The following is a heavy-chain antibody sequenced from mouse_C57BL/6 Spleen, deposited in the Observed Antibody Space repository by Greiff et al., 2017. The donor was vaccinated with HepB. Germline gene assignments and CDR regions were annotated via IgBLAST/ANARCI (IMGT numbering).Heavy chain of an antibody. CDR3: AREGHSGY. CDR2: IDPSDSYT. V-gene: IGHV1-59*01. D-gene: IGHD3-3*01. Sequence: QVQLQQPGAELVRPGPSVKLSCKASGYTFTSYWMHWVKQRPGQGLEWIGVIDPSDSYTNYNQKFKGKATLTVDTSSSTAYMQLSSLTSEDSAVYYCAREGHSGYWGQGTTLTVSS. J-gene: IGHJ2*01. CDR1: GYTFTSYW.